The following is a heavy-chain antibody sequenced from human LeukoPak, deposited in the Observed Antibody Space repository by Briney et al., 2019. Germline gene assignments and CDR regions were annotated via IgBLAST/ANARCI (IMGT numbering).Heavy chain of an antibody. CDR1: GFTVSSNY. D-gene: IGHD1-26*01. J-gene: IGHJ4*02. CDR2: IYSNNIT. CDR3: ASILTGAAKD. V-gene: IGHV3-53*01. Sequence: PGGSLRLSCAASGFTVSSNYMTWVRQAPGKGLEWVSVIYSNNITFYADSVKGRFTISRDNAKNSLYLQMNSLRAEDTAVYYCASILTGAAKDWGQGTLVTVSS.